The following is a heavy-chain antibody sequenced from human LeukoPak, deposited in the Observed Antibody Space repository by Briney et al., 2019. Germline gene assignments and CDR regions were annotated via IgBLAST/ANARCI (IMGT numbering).Heavy chain of an antibody. CDR3: ARGPYYDFWSGISGTLFDY. D-gene: IGHD3-3*01. CDR1: GYTFTSYY. CDR2: INPSGGST. Sequence: ALVKVSCKASGYTFTSYYMHWVRQAPGQGLEWMGIINPSGGSTSYAQKFQRRVNMTRDTSMSTVYMELSSLRSEDTAVYYCARGPYYDFWSGISGTLFDYWGQGTLVTVSS. V-gene: IGHV1-46*03. J-gene: IGHJ4*02.